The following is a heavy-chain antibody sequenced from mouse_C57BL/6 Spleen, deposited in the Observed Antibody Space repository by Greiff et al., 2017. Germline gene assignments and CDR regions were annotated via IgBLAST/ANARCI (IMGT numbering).Heavy chain of an antibody. Sequence: QVQLKESGAELARPGASVKLSCKASGYTFTSYGISWVKQRTGQGLEWIGEIYPRSGNNYYNEKFKGKATLTADKSSSTAYIELRSLTSEDSAVYFCARWRYDYDEEAWFAYWGQGTLVTVSA. V-gene: IGHV1-81*01. CDR2: IYPRSGNN. CDR1: GYTFTSYG. J-gene: IGHJ3*01. D-gene: IGHD2-4*01. CDR3: ARWRYDYDEEAWFAY.